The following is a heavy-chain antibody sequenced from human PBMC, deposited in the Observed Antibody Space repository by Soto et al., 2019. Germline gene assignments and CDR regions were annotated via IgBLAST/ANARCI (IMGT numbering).Heavy chain of an antibody. CDR2: INPSDDAT. Sequence: VASVKVSCKASGYTFTRYYMHWVRQAPGQGXEWMGIINPSDDATSYAEKFQGRLTMTKDTSTSTVYMEMSSLRSEDTAVYYCARDLTREGDYYDRSGYYLDYWGQGTLVTVSS. V-gene: IGHV1-46*01. CDR1: GYTFTRYY. D-gene: IGHD3-22*01. J-gene: IGHJ4*02. CDR3: ARDLTREGDYYDRSGYYLDY.